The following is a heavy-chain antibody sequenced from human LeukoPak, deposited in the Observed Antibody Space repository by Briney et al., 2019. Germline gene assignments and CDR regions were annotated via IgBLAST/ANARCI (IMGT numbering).Heavy chain of an antibody. V-gene: IGHV3-48*03. D-gene: IGHD6-13*01. J-gene: IGHJ5*02. Sequence: GGSLRLSCAASGFTFSSYEMNWVRQAPGKGLEWVSYISSSGSTIYYADSVKGRFTISRDNAKNSLYLQMNSLRAEDTAVYYCARDGGSSWYVSEFDPWGQGTLVTVSS. CDR1: GFTFSSYE. CDR2: ISSSGSTI. CDR3: ARDGGSSWYVSEFDP.